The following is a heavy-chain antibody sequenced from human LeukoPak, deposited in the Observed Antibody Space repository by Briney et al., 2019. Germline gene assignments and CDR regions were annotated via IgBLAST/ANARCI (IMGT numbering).Heavy chain of an antibody. CDR2: ISSTSSYI. CDR1: GFAFSTFT. D-gene: IGHD3-3*01. V-gene: IGHV3-21*04. Sequence: KSGGSLRLSCAASGFAFSTFTMNWVRQAPGKGLELVSSISSTSSYIYYADSVKGRFTISRDNAKNTLYLQMNSLRAEDTAVYYCANGDDFRSGYSDHDAFDIWGQGTMVTVSS. J-gene: IGHJ3*02. CDR3: ANGDDFRSGYSDHDAFDI.